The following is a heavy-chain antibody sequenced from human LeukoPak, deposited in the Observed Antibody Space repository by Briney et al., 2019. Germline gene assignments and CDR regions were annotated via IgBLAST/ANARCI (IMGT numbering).Heavy chain of an antibody. V-gene: IGHV1-69*05. CDR3: VLVPAAVNPIYYFDY. D-gene: IGHD2-2*01. Sequence: SVKVSCKASGGTFSSYAISWVRQAPGQGLEWMGGIIPIFGTANYAQKFQGRVTITTDESTSTAYMELSSLRSEDTAVYYCVLVPAAVNPIYYFDYWGQGTLVTVSS. CDR1: GGTFSSYA. CDR2: IIPIFGTA. J-gene: IGHJ4*02.